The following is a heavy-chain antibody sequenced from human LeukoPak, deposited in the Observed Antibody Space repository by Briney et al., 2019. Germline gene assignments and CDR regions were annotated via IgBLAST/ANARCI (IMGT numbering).Heavy chain of an antibody. CDR3: ARPDRGSRSYYRFDY. CDR2: IYSGGNT. J-gene: IGHJ4*02. CDR1: GFTVSSYY. V-gene: IGHV3-66*04. Sequence: QPGGSLRLSCAASGFTVSSYYMSWVRQAPGKGLEWVSVIYSGGNTYYADSVKGRFTISRDNSKNTLYLQMNSLSAEDTAVYYCARPDRGSRSYYRFDYWGQGTLATVSS. D-gene: IGHD1-26*01.